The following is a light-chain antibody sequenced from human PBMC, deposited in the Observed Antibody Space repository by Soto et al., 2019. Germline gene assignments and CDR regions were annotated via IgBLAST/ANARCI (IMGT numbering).Light chain of an antibody. CDR1: QSFXSN. Sequence: IGMTQCAATLSVSPGERATLSCRASQSFXSNLAWYQQKPGQAPRLLXDCASTSATGSPASLSGSGSGTEFTLTISSLQSEDFAGYYCQQYKNGPWTFGQGTKVDIK. V-gene: IGKV3-15*01. J-gene: IGKJ1*01. CDR3: QQYKNGPWT. CDR2: CAS.